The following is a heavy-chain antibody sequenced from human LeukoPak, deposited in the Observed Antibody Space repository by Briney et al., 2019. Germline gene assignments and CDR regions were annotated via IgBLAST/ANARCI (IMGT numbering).Heavy chain of an antibody. CDR2: ISSSSSYI. J-gene: IGHJ6*02. CDR1: GLTFSSYS. D-gene: IGHD3-3*01. CDR3: ASLVSSGEMDV. Sequence: GGSLRLSCAASGLTFSSYSMNWVRQAPGKGLEWVSSISSSSSYIHYADSVKGRFTISRDNAKNSLYLQMNSLRAEDTAVYYCASLVSSGEMDVWGQGTTVTVSS. V-gene: IGHV3-21*01.